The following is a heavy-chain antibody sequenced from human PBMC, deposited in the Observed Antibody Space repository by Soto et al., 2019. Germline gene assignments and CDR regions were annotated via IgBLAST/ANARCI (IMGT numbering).Heavy chain of an antibody. V-gene: IGHV3-30*03. Sequence: QVQLVESGGGVVQPGRSLRLSCAASGFTLSNNGMHWVRQAPGKGLEWVADISRDGNTKFYADSVKGRFAISKDNSENTLYLQMNSLRLEDTAVYFCARELASGNWGQGTLVTVSS. J-gene: IGHJ4*02. CDR2: ISRDGNTK. CDR1: GFTLSNNG. D-gene: IGHD3-10*01. CDR3: ARELASGN.